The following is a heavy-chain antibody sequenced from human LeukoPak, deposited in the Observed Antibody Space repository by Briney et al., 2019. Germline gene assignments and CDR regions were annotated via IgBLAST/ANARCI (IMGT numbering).Heavy chain of an antibody. J-gene: IGHJ6*02. V-gene: IGHV4-39*01. CDR2: IYYSGST. CDR3: ARLAIHYGMDV. Sequence: SETLSLTCTVSGGSISSYYWGWIRQPPGKGLEWIGSIYYSGSTYYNPSLKSRVTISVDTSKNQFSLKLSSVTAADTAVYYCARLAIHYGMDVWGQGTTVTVSS. D-gene: IGHD5-24*01. CDR1: GGSISSYY.